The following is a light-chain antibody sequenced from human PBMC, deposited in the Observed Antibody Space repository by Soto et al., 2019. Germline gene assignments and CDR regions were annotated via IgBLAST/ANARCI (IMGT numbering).Light chain of an antibody. Sequence: DIQMTQSPSSLSASVGDRVTITYQASQDIKNYLNWYQQKPGKAPNLLIYDASNLKTGVPSRFSGSGSGTHFTFTISSQQPEDIATYYCQHYDHLPPLSFGGGTKVEIK. CDR3: QHYDHLPPLS. J-gene: IGKJ4*01. V-gene: IGKV1-33*01. CDR1: QDIKNY. CDR2: DAS.